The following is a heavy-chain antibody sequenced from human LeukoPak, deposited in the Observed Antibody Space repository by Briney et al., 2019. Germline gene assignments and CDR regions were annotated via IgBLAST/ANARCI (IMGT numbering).Heavy chain of an antibody. D-gene: IGHD3-10*01. CDR3: ARDALYMVRDPKSLPTY. Sequence: PGGSLRLSCAASGFTFTSYPMHWVRQAPGKGLEWVAVISYDGKNKFYADSVKGRFTISRDNAKNTPYLQMNSLRAEDTAVYYCARDALYMVRDPKSLPTYWGQGTLVTVSS. CDR1: GFTFTSYP. V-gene: IGHV3-30*04. CDR2: ISYDGKNK. J-gene: IGHJ4*02.